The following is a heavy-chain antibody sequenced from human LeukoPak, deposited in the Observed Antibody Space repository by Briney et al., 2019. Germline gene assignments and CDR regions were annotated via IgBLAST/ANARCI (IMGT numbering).Heavy chain of an antibody. D-gene: IGHD1-26*01. V-gene: IGHV1-69*05. CDR2: IIPISGTA. Sequence: ASVKVSCKASGGTFSSYGISWVRQAPGQGLEWMGGIIPISGTANYAQRFQGRVTFTTDESPSTAYMELTSLRSEDTAVYYCARGGAFNRRTLLNHFDYWGQESLVTVSS. J-gene: IGHJ4*02. CDR1: GGTFSSYG. CDR3: ARGGAFNRRTLLNHFDY.